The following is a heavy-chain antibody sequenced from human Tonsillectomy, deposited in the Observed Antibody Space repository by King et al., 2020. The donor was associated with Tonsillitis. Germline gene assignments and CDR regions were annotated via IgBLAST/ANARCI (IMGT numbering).Heavy chain of an antibody. CDR2: TKPDGSEI. CDR3: ARDQGYSSFDY. Sequence: EVQLVESGGGLVQPGGNLKLSCVASGFTFSASWMTWVRQALGKGLEWVATTKPDGSEIWYVDSVKGRFTISRDNAKSSLYLQMNSLRAEDTAVYYCARDQGYSSFDYWGQGTLVTVSS. V-gene: IGHV3-7*04. CDR1: GFTFSASW. J-gene: IGHJ4*02. D-gene: IGHD2-21*01.